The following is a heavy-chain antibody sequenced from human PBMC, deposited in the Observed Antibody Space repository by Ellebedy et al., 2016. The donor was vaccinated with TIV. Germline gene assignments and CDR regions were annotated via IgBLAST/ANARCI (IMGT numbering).Heavy chain of an antibody. CDR2: ISYDGSSK. CDR3: ARDRCTNCRDWFDP. J-gene: IGHJ5*02. D-gene: IGHD2-8*01. V-gene: IGHV3-30*14. CDR1: GFTFSNYA. Sequence: GGSLRLSXAASGFTFSNYAMHWVRQAPGKGLEWVALISYDGSSKYLADSVKGRFTISRDNSKNTLFLQMNSLRTEDTAVYYCARDRCTNCRDWFDPWGQGSLVTVSS.